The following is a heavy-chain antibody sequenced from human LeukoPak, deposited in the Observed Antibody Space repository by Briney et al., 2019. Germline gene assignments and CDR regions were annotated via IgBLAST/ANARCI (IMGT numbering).Heavy chain of an antibody. CDR3: ARDYAGSPDY. V-gene: IGHV3-74*03. CDR1: GFTFSTYW. D-gene: IGHD3-10*01. Sequence: GESLRLSCTASGFTFSTYWINWVRQSPGKGLVWVALINGDGSTTTHADSVKGRFTISRDNAKNTAYLQMNSLRDEDTAVYFCARDYAGSPDYWGQGTLVTVSA. CDR2: INGDGSTT. J-gene: IGHJ4*02.